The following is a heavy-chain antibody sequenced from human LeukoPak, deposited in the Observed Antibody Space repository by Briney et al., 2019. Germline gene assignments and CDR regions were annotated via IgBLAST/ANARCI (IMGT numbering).Heavy chain of an antibody. CDR1: GFTFSSYA. D-gene: IGHD1-14*01. CDR2: ISYDGSNK. J-gene: IGHJ4*02. V-gene: IGHV3-30-3*01. CDR3: ASAPTGLEGY. Sequence: GGSLRLSCAASGFTFSSYAMHWVRQAPGKGLEWVAVISYDGSNKYYADSVKGRFTISRDNSKNTLYLQMNSLRAEDTAVYYCASAPTGLEGYWGQGTLVTVSS.